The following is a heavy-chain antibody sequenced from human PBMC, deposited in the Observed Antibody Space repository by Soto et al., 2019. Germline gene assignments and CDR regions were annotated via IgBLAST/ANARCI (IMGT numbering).Heavy chain of an antibody. D-gene: IGHD5-12*01. Sequence: QLQLQESGSGLVKPSQTLSLTCAVSGGSISSGDNSWSWIRQPPGKGLEWIGYIYHNGNTYYNPSLNSRATVPVDRSKNQFSLRLTSVTAADTAVYFCARRRIPSGYDDFFDVWGQGILVTVSS. CDR2: IYHNGNT. V-gene: IGHV4-30-2*01. CDR1: GGSISSGDNS. J-gene: IGHJ4*02. CDR3: ARRRIPSGYDDFFDV.